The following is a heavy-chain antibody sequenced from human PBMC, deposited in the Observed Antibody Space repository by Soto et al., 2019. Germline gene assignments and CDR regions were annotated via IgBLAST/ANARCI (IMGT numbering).Heavy chain of an antibody. CDR1: GDSISNSDYY. V-gene: IGHV4-30-4*01. Sequence: SETLSLTCTVSGDSISNSDYYWNWIRQSPGKGLEWIASIDYSGSTYYNPSLKSRVVISADTSKNLFSLKLRSVTAADTALYFCARDAPYYYGFDVWGQGTTVTVSS. J-gene: IGHJ6*02. CDR3: ARDAPYYYGFDV. CDR2: IDYSGST.